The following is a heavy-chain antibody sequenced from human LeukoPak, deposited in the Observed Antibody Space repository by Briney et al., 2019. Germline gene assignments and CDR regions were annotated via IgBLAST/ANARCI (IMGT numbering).Heavy chain of an antibody. Sequence: GRSLRLSCAASGFTFSSYGMHWVRQAPGKGLEWVAVISYDGSNKYYADSVKGRFTISRDNSKNTLYLQMNSLRAEDTAVYYCAKDERYFDWLLSDYYYYYGMDVWGKGTTVTVPS. CDR3: AKDERYFDWLLSDYYYYYGMDV. D-gene: IGHD3-9*01. J-gene: IGHJ6*04. CDR2: ISYDGSNK. CDR1: GFTFSSYG. V-gene: IGHV3-30*18.